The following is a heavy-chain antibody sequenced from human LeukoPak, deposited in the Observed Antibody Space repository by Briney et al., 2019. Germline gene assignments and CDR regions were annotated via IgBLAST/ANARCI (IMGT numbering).Heavy chain of an antibody. J-gene: IGHJ4*02. CDR1: GGSISTYY. V-gene: IGHV4-59*01. CDR3: ARDSGFGEFVFDY. CDR2: IYYTGST. Sequence: SETLSLTCTVSGGSISTYYWSWIRQPPGKGLEWIGNIYYTGSTIYSPSLESRVTMSVDTSENQLFLNLTSVTAADTAVYYCARDSGFGEFVFDYWGQGTLATVSS. D-gene: IGHD3-10*01.